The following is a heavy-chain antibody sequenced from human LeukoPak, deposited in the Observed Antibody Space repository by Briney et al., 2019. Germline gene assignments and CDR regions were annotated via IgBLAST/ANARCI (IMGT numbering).Heavy chain of an antibody. J-gene: IGHJ4*02. CDR1: GFTFDDYA. CDR3: AKVSRSGSWYDFFDY. V-gene: IGHV3-43*02. Sequence: PGGSLRLSCAASGFTFDDYAMHWVRQAPGKGLEGVSLISGDGGNTYYADSVKGRFTISRDNSKNSLYLQMNSLRTEDTAFYYCAKVSRSGSWYDFFDYWGQGTLVTVSS. D-gene: IGHD6-13*01. CDR2: ISGDGGNT.